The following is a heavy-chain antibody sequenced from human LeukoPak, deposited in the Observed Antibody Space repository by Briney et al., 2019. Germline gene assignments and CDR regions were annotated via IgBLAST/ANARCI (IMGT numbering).Heavy chain of an antibody. CDR3: ARLSGYYGSGIDY. CDR2: IYYSGST. D-gene: IGHD3-10*01. V-gene: IGHV4-59*01. Sequence: SETLSLTCTVSGGSISSYYWSWIRQPPGGGLEWIGYIYYSGSTNYNPSLKSRVTISVDTSKNQFSLKLSSVTAADTAVYYCARLSGYYGSGIDYWGQGTLVTVSP. J-gene: IGHJ4*02. CDR1: GGSISSYY.